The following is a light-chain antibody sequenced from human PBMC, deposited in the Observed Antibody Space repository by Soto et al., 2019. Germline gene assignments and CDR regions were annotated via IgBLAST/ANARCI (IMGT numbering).Light chain of an antibody. V-gene: IGKV1-5*01. CDR1: QSISSW. CDR2: DAS. CDR3: RQHNSFSIT. J-gene: IGKJ5*01. Sequence: DIQMTQSPSTLSASVGHRVTITCRASQSISSWLAWYQQKPGKAPKLLIYDASSLESGVPSRFSGSESGTEFTLTINSLQADDFATYYCRQHNSFSITFGQGTRLENK.